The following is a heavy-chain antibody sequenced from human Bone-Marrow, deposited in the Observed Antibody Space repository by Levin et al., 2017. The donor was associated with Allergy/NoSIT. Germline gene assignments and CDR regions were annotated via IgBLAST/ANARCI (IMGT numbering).Heavy chain of an antibody. CDR3: ARDRNDYGGNPPEDWFDP. V-gene: IGHV1-18*01. J-gene: IGHJ5*02. D-gene: IGHD4-23*01. Sequence: GESLKISCKASGYTFTSYGISWVRQAPGQGLEWMGWISAYNGNTNYAQKLQGRVTMTTDTSTSTAYMELRSLRSDDTAVYYCARDRNDYGGNPPEDWFDPWGQGTLVTVSS. CDR1: GYTFTSYG. CDR2: ISAYNGNT.